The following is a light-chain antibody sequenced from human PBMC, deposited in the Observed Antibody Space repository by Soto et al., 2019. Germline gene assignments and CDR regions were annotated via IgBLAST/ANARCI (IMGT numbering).Light chain of an antibody. V-gene: IGKV3-15*01. CDR1: QSVSSN. CDR2: GAS. J-gene: IGKJ2*02. CDR3: QQYNNWPPCT. Sequence: EIGMTQSPATLSVSPGERATLSCRASQSVSSNLAWYQQKPGQAPRLLIYGASTRATGIPARFSGSGSGTECTLTISSLQSEDVAVYYCQQYNNWPPCTFGQGTKRAIK.